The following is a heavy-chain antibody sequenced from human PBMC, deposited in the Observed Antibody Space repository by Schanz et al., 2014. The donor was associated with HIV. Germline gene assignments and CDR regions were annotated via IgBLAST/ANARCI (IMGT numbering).Heavy chain of an antibody. CDR3: ARDTLGTVYCFDY. CDR2: IIHIFGTT. V-gene: IGHV1-69*01. Sequence: QVQLVQSGAEVKKPGSSVKVSCKASGGTVSNYAMNWVRQAPGQGLEWMGGIIHIFGTTNYAPKFQGRVTINVDESTSTAYMELSSLRSEDTAVYYCARDTLGTVYCFDYWGQGTLITVSS. D-gene: IGHD7-27*01. J-gene: IGHJ4*02. CDR1: GGTVSNYA.